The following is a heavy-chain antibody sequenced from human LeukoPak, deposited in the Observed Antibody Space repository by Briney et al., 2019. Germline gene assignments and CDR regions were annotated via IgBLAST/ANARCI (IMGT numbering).Heavy chain of an antibody. V-gene: IGHV3-30*03. Sequence: GGSLRLSCAASGFTFSTYGMHWVHQAPGKGLEWVAVISYDGRNKYYADSVKGRFTISRDNSKNTLYLQMNSLRAEDTAVYYCAREGDSGYVELDSWGQGTLVTVSS. J-gene: IGHJ4*02. CDR1: GFTFSTYG. CDR3: AREGDSGYVELDS. CDR2: ISYDGRNK. D-gene: IGHD5-12*01.